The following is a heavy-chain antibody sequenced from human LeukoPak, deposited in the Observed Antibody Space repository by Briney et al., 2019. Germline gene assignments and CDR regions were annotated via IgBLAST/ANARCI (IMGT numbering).Heavy chain of an antibody. CDR3: ARDISYYYGSGSYYNGDAFDI. D-gene: IGHD3-10*01. V-gene: IGHV4-61*08. CDR1: GGSVSSSGYS. CDR2: TYYSRST. Sequence: SETLSLTCTVSGGSVSSSGYSWNWIRQPPGKTLEWIGYTYYSRSTNYNPSLKSRVTLSVDTSKNQFSLKLSSVTAADTAVYYCARDISYYYGSGSYYNGDAFDIWGQGTMVTVSS. J-gene: IGHJ3*02.